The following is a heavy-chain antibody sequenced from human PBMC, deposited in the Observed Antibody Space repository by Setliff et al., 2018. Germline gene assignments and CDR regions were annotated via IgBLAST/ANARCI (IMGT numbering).Heavy chain of an antibody. J-gene: IGHJ4*02. Sequence: GGSLRLSCAASGFNFMNYGMNWVRQAPGKGLEWVSVISGSGTTTYYADSVKGRFTISRDNSKNTVYLQMNSLRAEDTAIYYCAKMVGGSRSSGSCYFDYWGQGTLVTVSS. V-gene: IGHV3-23*01. CDR1: GFNFMNYG. D-gene: IGHD2-15*01. CDR3: AKMVGGSRSSGSCYFDY. CDR2: ISGSGTTT.